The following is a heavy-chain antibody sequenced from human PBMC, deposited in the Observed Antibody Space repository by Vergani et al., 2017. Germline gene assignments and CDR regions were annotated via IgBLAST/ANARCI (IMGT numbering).Heavy chain of an antibody. CDR1: GGSISSYY. CDR3: AREWARDYDVWSGYSYYYYYGMDV. J-gene: IGHJ6*02. D-gene: IGHD3-3*01. CDR2: IYTSGST. Sequence: QVQLQESGPGLVKPSETLSLTCTVSGGSISSYYWSWIRQPAGKGLEWIGRIYTSGSTNYNPSLKSRVTMSVDTSKNQFSLKLSSVTAADTAVDYCAREWARDYDVWSGYSYYYYYGMDVWGQGTTVTVSS. V-gene: IGHV4-4*07.